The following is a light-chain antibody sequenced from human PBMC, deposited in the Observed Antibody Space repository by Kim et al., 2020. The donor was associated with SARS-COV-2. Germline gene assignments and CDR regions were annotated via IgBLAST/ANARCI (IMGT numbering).Light chain of an antibody. V-gene: IGKV1-39*01. CDR1: QSISSY. CDR3: QQSYSTPPT. J-gene: IGKJ2*01. CDR2: AAS. Sequence: YASVGGRVTINCRARQSISSYLNWYQQKPKKAPKHLIYAASSLQSGVPSRFSGSGSGTDFTLTISSLQPEDFATYYCQQSYSTPPTFGQGTKLEI.